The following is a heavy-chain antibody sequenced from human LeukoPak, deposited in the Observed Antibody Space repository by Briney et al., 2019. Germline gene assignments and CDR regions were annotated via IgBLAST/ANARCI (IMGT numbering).Heavy chain of an antibody. CDR3: SRVSTSGSYGRFDALHI. CDR2: IRSKVYGGTT. CDR1: GFTFGDYA. V-gene: IGHV3-49*03. Sequence: GGSLRLSCRTPGFTFGDYALSWFRQAPGKGLEWVGFIRSKVYGGTTEYAASVKGRVIISRDDSESIAYLQMNSLKIEDTAMYYCSRVSTSGSYGRFDALHIWSQGTMVTVSS. D-gene: IGHD6-19*01. J-gene: IGHJ3*02.